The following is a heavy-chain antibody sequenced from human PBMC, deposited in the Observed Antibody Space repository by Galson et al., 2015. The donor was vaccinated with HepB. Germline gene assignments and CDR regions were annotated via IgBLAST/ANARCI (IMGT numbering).Heavy chain of an antibody. D-gene: IGHD2-21*02. CDR1: GFTFSSYA. V-gene: IGHV3-23*01. J-gene: IGHJ4*02. CDR2: ISGSGGST. Sequence: SLRLSCAASGFTFSSYAMSWVRQAPGKGLEWVSAISGSGGSTYYADSVKGRFTISRDNSKNTLYLQMNSLRAEDTAIYYCARTGPHIVVVTALDYWGQGTLVTVSS. CDR3: ARTGPHIVVVTALDY.